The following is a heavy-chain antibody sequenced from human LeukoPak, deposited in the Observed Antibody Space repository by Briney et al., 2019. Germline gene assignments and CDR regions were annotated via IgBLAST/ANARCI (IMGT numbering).Heavy chain of an antibody. V-gene: IGHV3-53*01. J-gene: IGHJ4*02. CDR2: IYSGGST. CDR1: GFTVSSKY. D-gene: IGHD3-3*01. CDR3: ARAPNVEYYFDS. Sequence: RGSLRLSCAASGFTVSSKYMSWVRQAPGKGLEWVSVIYSGGSTYYADSVKGRFTISRDNSKNTLYLQMNSLRAEDTAVYYCARAPNVEYYFDSWGRGTLVTVSS.